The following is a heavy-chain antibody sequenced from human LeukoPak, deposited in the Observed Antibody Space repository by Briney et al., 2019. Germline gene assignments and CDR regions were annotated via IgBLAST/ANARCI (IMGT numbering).Heavy chain of an antibody. CDR3: ARGSNPGDVVVPNYYGMDV. D-gene: IGHD2-2*01. CDR2: MNPNSGNT. V-gene: IGHV1-8*01. J-gene: IGHJ6*02. CDR1: GYTFTSYD. Sequence: GASVKVSCKASGYTFTSYDINWVRQATGQGLEWTGWMNPNSGNTGYAQKFQGRVTMTRNTSISTAYMELSSLRSEDTAVYYCARGSNPGDVVVPNYYGMDVWGQGTTVTVSS.